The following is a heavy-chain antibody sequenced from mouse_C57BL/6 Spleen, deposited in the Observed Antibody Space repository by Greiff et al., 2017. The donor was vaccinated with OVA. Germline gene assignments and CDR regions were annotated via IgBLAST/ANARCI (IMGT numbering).Heavy chain of an antibody. J-gene: IGHJ2*01. CDR2: IDPSDSYT. D-gene: IGHD2-2*01. CDR3: ARSPMVTTGYYFDY. Sequence: QVQLQQPGAELVMPGASVKLSCKASGYTFTSYWMHWVKQRPGQGLEWIGEIDPSDSYTNYNQKFKGKSTLTVDKSSSTAYMQLSSLTSEDSAVYYCARSPMVTTGYYFDYWGQGTTLTVSS. CDR1: GYTFTSYW. V-gene: IGHV1-69*01.